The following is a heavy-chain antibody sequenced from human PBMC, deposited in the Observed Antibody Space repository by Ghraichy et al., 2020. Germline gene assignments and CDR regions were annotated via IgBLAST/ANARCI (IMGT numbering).Heavy chain of an antibody. V-gene: IGHV5-51*01. CDR1: GYSFTSYW. J-gene: IGHJ3*02. CDR3: ATKGETIKDDGFDI. Sequence: GESLNISCQGSGYSFTSYWIGWVRQMPGKGLECMGIIFPGDSDTSYSPSFQGQFIISVDKSISTAYLQWSSLKASDTAMYYCATKGETIKDDGFDIWGQGTMVTVSS. CDR2: IFPGDSDT.